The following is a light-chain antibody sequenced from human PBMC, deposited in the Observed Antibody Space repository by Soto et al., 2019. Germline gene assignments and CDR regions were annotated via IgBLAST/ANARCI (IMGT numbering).Light chain of an antibody. CDR2: GAS. V-gene: IGKV3-15*01. CDR3: QQSNSWPYT. Sequence: EILMTQSPATLSVSPGERATLSCRASQSVSHNLAWYQQKPGQAPRLLFYGASTRGTGIPARFSGSGSGTDFTLTISSLQSEDFAVYYCQQSNSWPYTFGQGTKLEIK. J-gene: IGKJ2*01. CDR1: QSVSHN.